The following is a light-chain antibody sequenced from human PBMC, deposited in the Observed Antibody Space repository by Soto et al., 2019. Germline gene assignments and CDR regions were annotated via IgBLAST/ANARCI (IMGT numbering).Light chain of an antibody. J-gene: IGLJ2*01. Sequence: QSALTQPRSVSGSPGQSVTISCTGTSSDVGGYNSVSWHQQHPGKAPKLMIYDVSKRPSGVPDRFSGSKSGNTASLTISGLQAEDEADYYCCSYVGTYSLVFGEGTKLTVL. CDR2: DVS. CDR1: SSDVGGYNS. V-gene: IGLV2-11*01. CDR3: CSYVGTYSLV.